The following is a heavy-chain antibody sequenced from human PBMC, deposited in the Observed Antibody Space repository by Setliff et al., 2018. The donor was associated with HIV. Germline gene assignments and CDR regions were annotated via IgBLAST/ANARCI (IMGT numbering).Heavy chain of an antibody. CDR3: LRGSIQVPGLDHMDV. D-gene: IGHD5-18*01. CDR2: LGVRGDT. CDR1: GFTLRSYD. Sequence: PGESLTISCVVSGFTLRSYDMYWVRQAPGKGLEWVSGLGVRGDTYYTGSVKGRFAISRESAKNSLYLQMSNLRPEDTGVYYCLRGSIQVPGLDHMDVCGKGTTVTVSS. J-gene: IGHJ6*03. V-gene: IGHV3-13*01.